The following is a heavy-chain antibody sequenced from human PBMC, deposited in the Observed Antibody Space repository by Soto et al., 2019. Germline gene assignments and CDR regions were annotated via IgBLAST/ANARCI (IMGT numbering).Heavy chain of an antibody. V-gene: IGHV1-69*01. Sequence: VSCKASGGTFSSYAISWVRQAPGQGLEWMGGIIPIFGTANYAQKFQGRVTITADESTSTAYMELSSLRSEDTAVYYCASSVALSDTAMVTPYYYYYYGMDVWGQGTTVTVSS. J-gene: IGHJ6*02. CDR3: ASSVALSDTAMVTPYYYYYYGMDV. D-gene: IGHD5-18*01. CDR2: IIPIFGTA. CDR1: GGTFSSYA.